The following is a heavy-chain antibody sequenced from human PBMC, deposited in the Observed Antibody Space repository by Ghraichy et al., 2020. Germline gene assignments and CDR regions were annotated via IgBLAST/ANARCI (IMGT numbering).Heavy chain of an antibody. D-gene: IGHD1-1*01. Sequence: SQTLSLTCTVFGGSVSSSRYYWGWIRQPPGKGLEWIGNIYYNGITYYNPSLESRVTISIDTSKNQFLLKLSSVTATDTAVYYCARSTSTAFDYWGQGTPVTVSS. V-gene: IGHV4-39*01. CDR3: ARSTSTAFDY. CDR2: IYYNGIT. CDR1: GGSVSSSRYY. J-gene: IGHJ4*02.